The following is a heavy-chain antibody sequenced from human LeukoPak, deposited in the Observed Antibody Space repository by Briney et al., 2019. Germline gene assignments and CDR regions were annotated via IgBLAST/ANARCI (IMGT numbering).Heavy chain of an antibody. J-gene: IGHJ4*02. V-gene: IGHV1-18*01. CDR3: ARGRPSDY. Sequence: GASVKVSCETSGYTFSDFGMSWVRQAPGQGLEWMGWISAYNGDTNYAHNLQGRVTMTTDTSTSTAYMELRSLRSDDTAVHYCARGRPSDYWGQGTLVTVSS. CDR2: ISAYNGDT. CDR1: GYTFSDFG.